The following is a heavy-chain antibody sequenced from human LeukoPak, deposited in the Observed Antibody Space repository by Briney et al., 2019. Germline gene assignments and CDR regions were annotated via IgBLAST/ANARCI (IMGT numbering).Heavy chain of an antibody. CDR1: GYTFTSYY. J-gene: IGHJ4*02. CDR3: ASARGLRFLEWALGY. CDR2: INPSGGST. V-gene: IGHV1-46*03. D-gene: IGHD3-3*01. Sequence: ASVKVSCKASGYTFTSYYMRWVRQAPGRGLEWMGIINPSGGSTSYAQKFQGRVTMTRDTSTSTVYMELSSLRSEDTAVYYCASARGLRFLEWALGYWGQGTLVTVSS.